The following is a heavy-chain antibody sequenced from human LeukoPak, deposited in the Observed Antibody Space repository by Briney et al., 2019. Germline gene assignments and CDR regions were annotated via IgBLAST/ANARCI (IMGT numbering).Heavy chain of an antibody. D-gene: IGHD5-18*01. CDR3: TNVLYSYGAPLDAFDI. Sequence: GGSLRLSCAASGFTFSGSAMHWVRQASGKGLEWVGRIRSKANSYATAYAASVKGRFTISRDDSKNTAYLQMNSLKTEDTAVYYCTNVLYSYGAPLDAFDIWGQGTMVTVSS. CDR1: GFTFSGSA. V-gene: IGHV3-73*01. J-gene: IGHJ3*02. CDR2: IRSKANSYAT.